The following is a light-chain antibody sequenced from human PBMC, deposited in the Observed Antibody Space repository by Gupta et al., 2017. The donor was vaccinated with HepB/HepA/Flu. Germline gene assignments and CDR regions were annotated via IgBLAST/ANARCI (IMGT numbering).Light chain of an antibody. CDR2: NTN. J-gene: IGLJ3*02. Sequence: QAVLTQEPSLTVSPGGTVTLTCGSTTGAVTSGHFPYWLQQKPGQAPRTLIYNTNYRHSWTPARFSGSLFGGKAALTLSGAQTEDEADYYCLLSYGDTRAFGGGTKLTVL. V-gene: IGLV7-46*01. CDR1: TGAVTSGHF. CDR3: LLSYGDTRA.